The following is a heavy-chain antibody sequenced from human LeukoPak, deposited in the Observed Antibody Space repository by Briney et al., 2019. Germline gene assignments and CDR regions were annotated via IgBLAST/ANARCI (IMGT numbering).Heavy chain of an antibody. D-gene: IGHD3-3*01. Sequence: ASVKVSCKASGYTFTGYYMHWVRQAPGQGLEWMGWINPNSGGTNYAQKFQGRVTMTRDTSISTAYMELSRLRSDDTAVLYCARPYYDFWSGHDAFDIWGQGTMVTVSS. V-gene: IGHV1-2*02. CDR3: ARPYYDFWSGHDAFDI. CDR2: INPNSGGT. J-gene: IGHJ3*02. CDR1: GYTFTGYY.